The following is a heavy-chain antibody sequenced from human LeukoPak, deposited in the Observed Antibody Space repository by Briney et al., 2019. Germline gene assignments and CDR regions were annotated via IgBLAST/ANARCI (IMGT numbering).Heavy chain of an antibody. D-gene: IGHD1-7*01. J-gene: IGHJ4*02. CDR1: GFTFSSYA. CDR2: ITYDGSNK. V-gene: IGHV3-30-3*01. CDR3: AKDRVWNSLDS. Sequence: PGGSLRLSCAASGFTFSSYAMHWVRQAPGKGLEWVAVITYDGSNKYYADSVKGRFTISRDNSRKTLYLQMNSLKNDDTAVYYCAKDRVWNSLDSWGQGTLVTVSS.